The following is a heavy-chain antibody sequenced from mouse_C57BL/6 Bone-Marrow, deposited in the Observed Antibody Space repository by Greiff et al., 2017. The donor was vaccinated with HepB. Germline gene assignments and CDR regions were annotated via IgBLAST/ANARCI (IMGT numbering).Heavy chain of an antibody. V-gene: IGHV5-9-1*02. CDR2: ISSGGDYI. Sequence: EVMLVESGEGLVKPGGSLKLSCAASGFTFSSYAMSWVRQTPEKRLEWVAYISSGGDYIYYADTVKGRFTISRDNARNTLYLQMSSLKSEDTAMYYCTRDVVFTPMDYWGQGTSVTFSS. CDR1: GFTFSSYA. J-gene: IGHJ4*01. CDR3: TRDVVFTPMDY. D-gene: IGHD1-1*01.